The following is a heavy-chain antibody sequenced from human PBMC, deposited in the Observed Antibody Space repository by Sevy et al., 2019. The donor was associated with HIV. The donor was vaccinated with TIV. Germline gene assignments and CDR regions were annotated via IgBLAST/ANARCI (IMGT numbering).Heavy chain of an antibody. CDR1: AFTFSGYS. CDR2: ISSASSYI. J-gene: IGHJ6*02. V-gene: IGHV3-21*01. Sequence: GGSLRLSCAASAFTFSGYSMSWVRQAPGKGLEWVSSISSASSYIYYADSVKDRFAISRDNAKNSLYLQMNSLRAEDTAVYYCAGDRGVGTSSYGLDVWGQGTTVTVSS. D-gene: IGHD3-10*01. CDR3: AGDRGVGTSSYGLDV.